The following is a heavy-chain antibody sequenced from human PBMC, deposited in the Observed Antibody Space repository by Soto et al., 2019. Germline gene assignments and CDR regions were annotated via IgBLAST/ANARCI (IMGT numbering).Heavy chain of an antibody. CDR3: EKGDQDRQWVLLQN. J-gene: IGHJ4*02. Sequence: VQLLESGGGLIQPGGSLRLSCVASGFTFSDYAMTWVRQAPGKGLEWFSTISGSAGDTFYADSVKGRFTISRDNSKRTLYLEMHSLRAEDMAVYYWEKGDQDRQWVLLQNWGQGTLVTVSS. CDR2: ISGSAGDT. D-gene: IGHD2-8*01. V-gene: IGHV3-23*01. CDR1: GFTFSDYA.